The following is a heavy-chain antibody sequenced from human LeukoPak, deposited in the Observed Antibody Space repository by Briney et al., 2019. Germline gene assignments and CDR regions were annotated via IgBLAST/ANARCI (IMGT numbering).Heavy chain of an antibody. V-gene: IGHV4-59*01. J-gene: IGHJ3*02. D-gene: IGHD3-22*01. Sequence: SEPLSLTCTVSGGSIRSYYWSWIRQPPGKGLERIGYIFYSGSTNYNPSLKSRVTISVDTSKNQFSLKLSSVTAADTAVYYCARDKKDYYDSSGYYYFAFDIWGQGTMVNVS. CDR2: IFYSGST. CDR3: ARDKKDYYDSSGYYYFAFDI. CDR1: GGSIRSYY.